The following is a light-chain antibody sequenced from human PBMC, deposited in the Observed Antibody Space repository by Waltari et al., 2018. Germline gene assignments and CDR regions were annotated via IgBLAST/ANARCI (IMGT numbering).Light chain of an antibody. V-gene: IGKV3-20*01. CDR3: QHYVRLPAT. CDR2: GAS. CDR1: QSVSRA. Sequence: IVLTQSPGSLSSSPGERVTLSCRASQSVSRALAGYQQKPGQAPRLLLFGASNRAAGIPDRFSGSGSETEYSPTISRLEPEDFAVYYCQHYVRLPATFGRGTKVEIK. J-gene: IGKJ1*01.